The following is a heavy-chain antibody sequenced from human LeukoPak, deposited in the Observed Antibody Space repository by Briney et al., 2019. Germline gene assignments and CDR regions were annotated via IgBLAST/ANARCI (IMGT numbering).Heavy chain of an antibody. Sequence: GRSLRLSCAASGFTFSSYAMHWVRQAPGKGLEWVAVIPYDGSNKYYADSVKGRFTISRDNSKNTLYLQMNSLRAEDTAVYYCARDTIIAAAGTISYYYYYMDVWGKGTTVTVSS. V-gene: IGHV3-30*04. CDR2: IPYDGSNK. CDR1: GFTFSSYA. J-gene: IGHJ6*03. CDR3: ARDTIIAAAGTISYYYYYMDV. D-gene: IGHD6-13*01.